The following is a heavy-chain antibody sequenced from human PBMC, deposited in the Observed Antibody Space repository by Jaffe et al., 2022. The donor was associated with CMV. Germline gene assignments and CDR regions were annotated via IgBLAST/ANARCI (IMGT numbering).Heavy chain of an antibody. CDR3: ASRVRTHSGSYSEYFDY. J-gene: IGHJ4*02. D-gene: IGHD1-26*01. V-gene: IGHV4-39*01. CDR2: IYYSGST. CDR1: GGSISSSSYY. Sequence: QLQLQESGPGLVKPSETLSLTCTVSGGSISSSSYYWGWIRQPPGKGLEWIGSIYYSGSTYYNPSLKSRVTISVDTSKNQFSLKLSSVTAADTAVYYCASRVRTHSGSYSEYFDYWGQGTLVTVSS.